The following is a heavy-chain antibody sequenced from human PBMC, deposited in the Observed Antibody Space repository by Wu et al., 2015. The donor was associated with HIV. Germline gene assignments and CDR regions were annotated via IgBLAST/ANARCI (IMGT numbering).Heavy chain of an antibody. CDR2: INPNSGGT. CDR3: ARLIVVVPAAMKGWFDP. D-gene: IGHD2-2*01. J-gene: IGHJ5*02. Sequence: QVQLVQSGAEVKKPGASVKVSCKASGYTFTGYYMHWVRQAPGQGLEWMGWINPNSGGTNYAQKFQGRVTMTRDTSISTAYMELSRLRSDDTAVYYCARLIVVVPAAMKGWFDPWGQGTLVTVSS. CDR1: GYTFTGYY. V-gene: IGHV1-2*02.